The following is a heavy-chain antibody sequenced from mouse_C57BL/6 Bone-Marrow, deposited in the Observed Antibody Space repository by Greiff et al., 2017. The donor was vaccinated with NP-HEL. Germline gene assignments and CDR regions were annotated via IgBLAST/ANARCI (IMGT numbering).Heavy chain of an antibody. D-gene: IGHD2-5*01. Sequence: QVQLQQPGAELVKPGASVKLSCKASGYTFTSYWMQWVKQRPGQGLEWIGEIDPSDSYTNYNQKFKGKATLNVDTSSSTAYMQLSSLTSEDSAVYYCASHHYSNPYYAMDYWGQGTSVTVSS. V-gene: IGHV1-50*01. J-gene: IGHJ4*01. CDR1: GYTFTSYW. CDR3: ASHHYSNPYYAMDY. CDR2: IDPSDSYT.